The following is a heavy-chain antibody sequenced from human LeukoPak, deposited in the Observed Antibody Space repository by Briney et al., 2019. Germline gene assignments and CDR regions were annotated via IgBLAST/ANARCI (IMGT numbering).Heavy chain of an antibody. J-gene: IGHJ4*02. CDR3: TRAYTQLYTVTGGY. D-gene: IGHD4-17*01. Sequence: PGGSLRLSCTASGFTFGDYAMSWVRQAPGKGLEGVGFIRGKAYGGTTEYAASVKGRFTISRDDSKSIAYLQMNSLKTEDTAVYYCTRAYTQLYTVTGGYWGQGTLVTVSS. CDR2: IRGKAYGGTT. CDR1: GFTFGDYA. V-gene: IGHV3-49*04.